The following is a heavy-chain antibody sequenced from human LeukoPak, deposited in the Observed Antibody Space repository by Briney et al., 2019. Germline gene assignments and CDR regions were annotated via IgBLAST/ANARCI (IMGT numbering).Heavy chain of an antibody. CDR1: GSRFTSYW. D-gene: IGHD3-10*01. J-gene: IGHJ4*02. Sequence: GAALQISCKGSGSRFTSYWIGWVRLMPGKGLEWMGIIYPGDSDTIYSPSFKGQVTISADKSTSTANLQWSSLKASDTAMYYCARRAFGESKVAFDYWGQGTLVTVSS. CDR2: IYPGDSDT. V-gene: IGHV5-51*01. CDR3: ARRAFGESKVAFDY.